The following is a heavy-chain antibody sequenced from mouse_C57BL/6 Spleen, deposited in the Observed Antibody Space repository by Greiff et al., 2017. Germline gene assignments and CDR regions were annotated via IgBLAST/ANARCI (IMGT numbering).Heavy chain of an antibody. D-gene: IGHD2-3*01. CDR3: AREVYDGYFYFDV. V-gene: IGHV1-53*01. CDR1: GYTFTSYW. Sequence: QVQLQQPGTELVKPGASVKLSCKASGYTFTSYWMPWVKQRPGQGLEWIGNINPSNGGTNYNEKFKSKATLTVDKSSSTAYMQLSSLTSEDSAVYYCAREVYDGYFYFDVWGTGTTVTVSS. CDR2: INPSNGGT. J-gene: IGHJ1*03.